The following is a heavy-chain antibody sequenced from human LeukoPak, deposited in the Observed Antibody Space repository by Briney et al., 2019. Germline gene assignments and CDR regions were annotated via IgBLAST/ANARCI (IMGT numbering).Heavy chain of an antibody. CDR3: ARGQVGSYLDAFDI. CDR1: GFTVSSNY. CDR2: ISSSGGST. D-gene: IGHD3-22*01. V-gene: IGHV3-23*01. Sequence: GGSLRLSCAASGFTVSSNYMTWVRQAPGKGLEWVSAISSSGGSTYYADSVKGRFTISRDNAKNSLYLQMNSLRAEDTAVYYCARGQVGSYLDAFDIWGQGTVVTVSS. J-gene: IGHJ3*02.